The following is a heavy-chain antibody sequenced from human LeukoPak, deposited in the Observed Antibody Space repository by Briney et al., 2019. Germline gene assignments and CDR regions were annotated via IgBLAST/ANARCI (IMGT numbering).Heavy chain of an antibody. CDR1: GFTFSRYS. Sequence: GGSLRLSCAASGFTFSRYSMSWVGQAAAKGLEWVSAISGNGGSTYYADSVKGRFTISRDNAKNTLYLQMNSLRDEDTAVYYCARDWFHAIDYWGQGTLVTVSS. D-gene: IGHD2/OR15-2a*01. J-gene: IGHJ4*02. V-gene: IGHV3-23*01. CDR3: ARDWFHAIDY. CDR2: ISGNGGST.